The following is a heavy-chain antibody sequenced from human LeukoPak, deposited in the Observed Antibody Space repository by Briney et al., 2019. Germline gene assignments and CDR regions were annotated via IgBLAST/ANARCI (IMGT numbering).Heavy chain of an antibody. D-gene: IGHD3-22*01. CDR1: GFTFSSSA. J-gene: IGHJ4*02. V-gene: IGHV3-23*01. CDR2: ISGSGGST. CDR3: AKKSSITYYYDSSGHFDY. Sequence: SGGPLRLSCAASGFTFSSSAMSWVRQAPGKGLEWVSAISGSGGSTYYADSVKGRLTISRDNSKNTLYLQMNSLRAEDTAVYYCAKKSSITYYYDSSGHFDYWGQGTLITVSS.